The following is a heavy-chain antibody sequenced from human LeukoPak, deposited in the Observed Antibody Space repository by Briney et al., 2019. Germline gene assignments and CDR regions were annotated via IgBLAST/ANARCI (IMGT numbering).Heavy chain of an antibody. CDR1: GYTFTDYY. Sequence: ASVKVSCKASGYTFTDYYMHWVRQASGQGLEWMGWINPKNGGSHSAQKFQGRVTMTRDTSISTAYMELTRLRSEDTAVYYCATVGYSYGPEHNYYFDYWGQGTLVTVSS. V-gene: IGHV1-2*02. CDR3: ATVGYSYGPEHNYYFDY. CDR2: INPKNGGS. J-gene: IGHJ4*02. D-gene: IGHD5-18*01.